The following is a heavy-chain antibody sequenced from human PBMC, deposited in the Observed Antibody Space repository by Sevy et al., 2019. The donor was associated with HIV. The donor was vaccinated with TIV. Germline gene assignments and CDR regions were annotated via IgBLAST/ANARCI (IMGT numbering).Heavy chain of an antibody. CDR3: AKDFSDVYYYDSNAAVDY. V-gene: IGHV3-23*01. Sequence: GGSLRLSCAASGIAFSTYAMFWVRQAPGKGLEWVSSISASGYSTYYADSVKGRFTLSRENSRNTLDLQMNSLRADDTAVYYCAKDFSDVYYYDSNAAVDYWGQGALVTVSS. CDR1: GIAFSTYA. CDR2: ISASGYST. D-gene: IGHD3-22*01. J-gene: IGHJ4*02.